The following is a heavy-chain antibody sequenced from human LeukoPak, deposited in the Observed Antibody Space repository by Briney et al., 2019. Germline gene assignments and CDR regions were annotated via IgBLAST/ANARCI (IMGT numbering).Heavy chain of an antibody. Sequence: GASVKVSCKTSGYTFSSFYMHWVRQAPGQGPEGMGWINPDSGGSEYGQKFQGRVTFTSDTSSTTIYMEVRSLKSDDTAVYYCARDMTGGIWARATSFDHWGQGTLVTVSS. CDR3: ARDMTGGIWARATSFDH. CDR2: INPDSGGS. D-gene: IGHD1-14*01. V-gene: IGHV1-2*02. CDR1: GYTFSSFY. J-gene: IGHJ4*02.